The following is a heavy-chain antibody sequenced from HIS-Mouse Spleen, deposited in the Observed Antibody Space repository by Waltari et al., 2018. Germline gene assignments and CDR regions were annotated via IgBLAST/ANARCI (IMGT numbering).Heavy chain of an antibody. J-gene: IGHJ6*02. CDR1: GFSLSNARMG. CDR3: ARGITIVGVATVAGNYYYGMDV. D-gene: IGHD3-3*01. CDR2: IFSNDEK. V-gene: IGHV2-26*01. Sequence: QVTLKESGPVLVKPTETLTLTCTVSGFSLSNARMGVSWIRQPPGKALEWLAHIFSNDEKSYSTSLKSRLTISKDTSKSQVVLTMTNMDPVDTATYYCARGITIVGVATVAGNYYYGMDVWGQGTTVTVSS.